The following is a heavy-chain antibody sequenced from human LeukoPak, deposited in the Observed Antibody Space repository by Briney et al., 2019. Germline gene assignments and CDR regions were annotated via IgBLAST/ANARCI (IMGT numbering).Heavy chain of an antibody. J-gene: IGHJ5*02. CDR3: ANTYALGNYYKGGFDP. CDR2: INPNSGGT. Sequence: ASVKVSCEASGYTFIDYYMHWVRQAPGQGLEWMGWINPNSGGTNYAQNFQGRVTMTRDTSIRTVYMELSRLRSDDTAVYYCANTYALGNYYKGGFDPWGQGTLVTVSS. V-gene: IGHV1-2*02. D-gene: IGHD3-10*01. CDR1: GYTFIDYY.